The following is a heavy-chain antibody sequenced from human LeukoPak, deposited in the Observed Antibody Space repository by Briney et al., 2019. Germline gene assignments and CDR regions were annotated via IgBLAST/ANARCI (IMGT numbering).Heavy chain of an antibody. D-gene: IGHD3-3*01. CDR1: GFTFSSYG. CDR2: IRYDGSNK. CDR3: AKGKEVLRFLEWLSNFDY. V-gene: IGHV3-30*02. J-gene: IGHJ4*02. Sequence: GGSLRLSCAASGFTFSSYGMHWVRQAPGKGLEWVAFIRYDGSNKYYADSVKGRFTISRDNSKNTLHLQMNSLRAEDTAVYYCAKGKEVLRFLEWLSNFDYWGQGTLVTVSS.